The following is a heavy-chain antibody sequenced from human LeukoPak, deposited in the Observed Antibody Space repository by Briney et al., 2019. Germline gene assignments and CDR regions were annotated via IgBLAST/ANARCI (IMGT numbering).Heavy chain of an antibody. J-gene: IGHJ3*02. CDR1: EFTFNSYW. CDR2: INSDGSST. V-gene: IGHV3-74*01. CDR3: AREPGYCFNGVCPDDAFDI. Sequence: PGGSLRLSCAASEFTFNSYWMHWVRQAPGKGLVWVSRINSDGSSTNNAASVKRRFTISRDNAKNTLYLQMNSLRAEDTAVYYCAREPGYCFNGVCPDDAFDIWGQGTMVTVSS. D-gene: IGHD2-8*01.